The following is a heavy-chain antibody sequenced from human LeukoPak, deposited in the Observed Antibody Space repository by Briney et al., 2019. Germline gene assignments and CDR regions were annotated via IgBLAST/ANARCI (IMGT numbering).Heavy chain of an antibody. V-gene: IGHV1-69*13. CDR3: ARVGLRFLEGGYYGMDV. D-gene: IGHD3-3*01. CDR2: IIPIFGTA. Sequence: SVKVSCKASGGTFSSYAFSWVRQAPGQGLGWMGGIIPIFGTANYAQKFQGRVTITADESTSTAYMELSSLRSEDTAVYYCARVGLRFLEGGYYGMDVWGQGTTVTVSS. J-gene: IGHJ6*02. CDR1: GGTFSSYA.